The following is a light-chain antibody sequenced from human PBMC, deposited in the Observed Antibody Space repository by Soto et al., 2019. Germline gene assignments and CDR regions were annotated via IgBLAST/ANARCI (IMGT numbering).Light chain of an antibody. V-gene: IGLV2-11*01. J-gene: IGLJ3*02. CDR2: DVS. CDR1: SSDVGAYNY. Sequence: QSVLTQPRSVSGSPGQSVTISCTGTSSDVGAYNYVSWYQHHPGKAPKVMIYDVSERPSGVPDRFSGSKSDNKASLTISGLQAEDEADYYCCSYAGRYSWVFGGGTKLTVL. CDR3: CSYAGRYSWV.